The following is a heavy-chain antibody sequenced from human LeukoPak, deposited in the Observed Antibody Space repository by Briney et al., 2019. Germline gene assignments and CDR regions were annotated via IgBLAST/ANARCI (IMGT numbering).Heavy chain of an antibody. D-gene: IGHD3-22*01. CDR2: ISWNSGSI. J-gene: IGHJ4*02. V-gene: IGHV3-9*01. CDR3: ARSYDSKAPFDY. Sequence: WIRQPAGKGLEWVSGISWNSGSIGYADSVKGRFTISRDNAKNSLYLQMNSLRAEDTAVYYCARSYDSKAPFDYWGQGTLVTVSS.